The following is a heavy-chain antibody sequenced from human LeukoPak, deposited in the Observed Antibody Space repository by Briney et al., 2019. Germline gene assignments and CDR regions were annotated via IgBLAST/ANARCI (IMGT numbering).Heavy chain of an antibody. D-gene: IGHD2-21*02. CDR1: GGSISSYY. CDR3: ARGHPLLDY. Sequence: PSETLSLTCTVSGGSISSYYWSWIRQPPGKGLEWIGYIYYSGGTNYNPSLKSRVTISVDTSKNQFSLKLTSVTAADTAVYYCARGHPLLDYWGQGTLVTVSS. CDR2: IYYSGGT. J-gene: IGHJ4*02. V-gene: IGHV4-59*12.